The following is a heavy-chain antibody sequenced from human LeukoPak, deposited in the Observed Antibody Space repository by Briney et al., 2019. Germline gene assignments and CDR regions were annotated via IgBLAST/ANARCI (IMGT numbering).Heavy chain of an antibody. Sequence: ASVKVSCKASGYTFTTLDINWVRQATGQGLEWMGWINPNSGNTGYAQKFQGRVTITRDTSISTAYMELSSLRSEDTAVYYCARVDDSPDYWGQGTLVTVSS. CDR2: INPNSGNT. CDR1: GYTFTTLD. V-gene: IGHV1-8*03. D-gene: IGHD3-22*01. CDR3: ARVDDSPDY. J-gene: IGHJ4*02.